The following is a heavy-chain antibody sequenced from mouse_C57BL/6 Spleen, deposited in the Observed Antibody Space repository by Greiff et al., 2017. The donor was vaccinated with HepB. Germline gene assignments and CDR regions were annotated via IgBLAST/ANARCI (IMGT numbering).Heavy chain of an antibody. J-gene: IGHJ2*01. CDR1: GYTFTSYW. V-gene: IGHV1-69*01. Sequence: QVQLKQPGAELVMPGASVKLSCKASGYTFTSYWMHWVKQRPGQGLEWIGEIDPSDSYTNYNQKFKGKSTLTVDKSSSTAYMQLSSLTSEDSAVYYCAISPAYYFDYWGQGTTLTVSS. CDR2: IDPSDSYT. CDR3: AISPAYYFDY.